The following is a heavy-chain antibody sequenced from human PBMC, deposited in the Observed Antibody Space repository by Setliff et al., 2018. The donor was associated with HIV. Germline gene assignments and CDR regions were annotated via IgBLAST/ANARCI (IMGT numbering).Heavy chain of an antibody. CDR3: ARSSAERSAVRGLAIAFDI. CDR1: GGSISSGVFY. D-gene: IGHD3-10*01. V-gene: IGHV4-31*03. CDR2: IYYSGST. J-gene: IGHJ3*02. Sequence: SETLSLTCTVSGGSISSGVFYWSWIRQHPGRGLEWIGYIYYSGSTYYNPSLKSRVAVSVDTSKNQFSLSLSYVTAADTAVYYCARSSAERSAVRGLAIAFDIWGPGTKVTVSS.